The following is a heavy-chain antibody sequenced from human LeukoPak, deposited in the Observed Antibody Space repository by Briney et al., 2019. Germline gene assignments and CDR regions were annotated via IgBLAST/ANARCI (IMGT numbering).Heavy chain of an antibody. D-gene: IGHD2-21*01. CDR2: IYYSGST. V-gene: IGHV4-39*01. CDR1: GGSISSSSYY. CDR3: ARHAVVVIANNWFDP. Sequence: PSETLSLTCTVSGGSISSSSYYWGWIRQPPGKGLEWIGSIYYSGSTYYNPSLKRRVTISVDTSKNQFSLKLSSVTAADTAVYYCARHAVVVIANNWFDPWGQGTLVTVSS. J-gene: IGHJ5*02.